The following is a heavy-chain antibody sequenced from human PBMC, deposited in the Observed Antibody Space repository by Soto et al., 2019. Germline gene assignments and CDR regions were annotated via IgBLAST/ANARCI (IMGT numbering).Heavy chain of an antibody. CDR1: GGSFSGYY. Sequence: QVQLQQWGAGLLKPSETLSLTCAVYGGSFSGYYWSWIRQPPGKGLEWIGEIHHSGSTNYNPSLKSRVTISVDTSKNQFSLKLSSVTAADTAVYYCARESIAASLDYWGQGTLVTVSS. CDR3: ARESIAASLDY. V-gene: IGHV4-34*01. CDR2: IHHSGST. D-gene: IGHD6-6*01. J-gene: IGHJ4*02.